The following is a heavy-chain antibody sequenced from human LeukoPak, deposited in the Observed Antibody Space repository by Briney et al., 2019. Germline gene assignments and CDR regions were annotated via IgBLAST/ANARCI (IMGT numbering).Heavy chain of an antibody. CDR3: ARSAAREWLLENWFDP. Sequence: GASVEVSCKASGYTFTGYYMHWVRQAPGQGLEWMGWINPNSGGTNYAQKFQGRVTMTRDTSISAAYMELSRLRSDDTAVYYCARSAAREWLLENWFDPWGQGTLVTVSS. CDR1: GYTFTGYY. D-gene: IGHD3-3*01. CDR2: INPNSGGT. V-gene: IGHV1-2*02. J-gene: IGHJ5*02.